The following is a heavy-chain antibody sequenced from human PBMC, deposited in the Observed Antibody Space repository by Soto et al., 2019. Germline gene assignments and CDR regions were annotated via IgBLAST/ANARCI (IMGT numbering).Heavy chain of an antibody. CDR3: ARGRAYSSSSSDY. D-gene: IGHD6-6*01. CDR1: GFTFSSYS. V-gene: IGHV4-59*12. Sequence: VQLVESGGGLVKPGGSLRLSCAGSGFTFSSYSMNWVRQAPGKGLEWIGYIYYSGSTYYSPSLKSRVTISLDTSKNQFSLKLSSVTAADTAVYYCARGRAYSSSSSDYWGQGTLVTVSS. J-gene: IGHJ4*02. CDR2: IYYSGST.